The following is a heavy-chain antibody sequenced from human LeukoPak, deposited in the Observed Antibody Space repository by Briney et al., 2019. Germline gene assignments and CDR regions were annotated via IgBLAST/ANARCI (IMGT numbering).Heavy chain of an antibody. D-gene: IGHD6-19*01. CDR2: INSDGSST. J-gene: IGHJ3*02. CDR1: GFTFSSYW. CDR3: AKVHHSGWYLAIDAFDI. Sequence: GGSLRLSCAASGFTFSSYWMHWVRQAPGKGLVWVSRINSDGSSTSYADSVKGRFTISRDNAKNTLYLQMNSLRAEDTAVYYCAKVHHSGWYLAIDAFDIWGQGTMVTVSS. V-gene: IGHV3-74*01.